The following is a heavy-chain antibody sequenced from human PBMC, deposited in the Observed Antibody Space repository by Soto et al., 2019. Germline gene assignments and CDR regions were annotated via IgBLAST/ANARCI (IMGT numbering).Heavy chain of an antibody. CDR1: GFTFSSYA. CDR2: ISGSGGST. V-gene: IGHV3-23*01. Sequence: PGGSLRLSCAASGFTFSSYAMSWFRQAPGKGLEWVSAISGSGGSTYYADSVKGRFTISRDNSKNTLCLQMNSLRAEDTAVYYCAKRLPYYYDRSAPFSRYYYGMDVWGQGTTVTVCS. J-gene: IGHJ6*01. D-gene: IGHD3-22*01. CDR3: AKRLPYYYDRSAPFSRYYYGMDV.